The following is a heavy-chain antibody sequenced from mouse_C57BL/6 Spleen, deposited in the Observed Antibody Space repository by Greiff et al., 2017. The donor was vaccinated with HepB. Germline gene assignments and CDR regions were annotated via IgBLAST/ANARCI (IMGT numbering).Heavy chain of an antibody. D-gene: IGHD1-2*01. V-gene: IGHV1-64*01. CDR1: GYTFTSYW. CDR2: IHPNSGST. J-gene: IGHJ2*01. CDR3: ARSAKDYFDY. Sequence: QVQLQQPGAELVKPGASVKLSCKASGYTFTSYWMHWVKQRPGQGLEWIGMIHPNSGSTNYNEKFKSKATLTVDKSTSTAYMQLSSLTSEDSAVYYCARSAKDYFDYWGQGTTLTVSS.